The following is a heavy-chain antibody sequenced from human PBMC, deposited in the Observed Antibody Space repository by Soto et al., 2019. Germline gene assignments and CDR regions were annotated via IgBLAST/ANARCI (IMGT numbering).Heavy chain of an antibody. J-gene: IGHJ4*02. V-gene: IGHV3-23*01. Sequence: EVQLLESGGGLVQPGGSLRLSCAASGFTFSSYAMSWARQAPGKGLEWVSAISGSGVSTYYADSVKGRFTISRDNSKNTLYLQMNSLRAEDTAVYYCVKDYAFWSGYCFDYCGQGTLVTVSS. D-gene: IGHD3-3*01. CDR1: GFTFSSYA. CDR2: ISGSGVST. CDR3: VKDYAFWSGYCFDY.